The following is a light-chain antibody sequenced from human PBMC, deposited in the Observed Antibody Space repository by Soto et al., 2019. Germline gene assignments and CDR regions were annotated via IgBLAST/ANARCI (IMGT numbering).Light chain of an antibody. V-gene: IGKV3-15*01. CDR2: GAS. CDR1: QSVSSD. J-gene: IGKJ1*01. CDR3: QQYNNWPRT. Sequence: EIVLTQSPAILSLSPGERATLSCRASQSVSSDLAWYHQKPGQAPRLLIYGASTRATGIPARFSGSGSGTEFTLTINSLQYEDFAVYYCQQYNNWPRTFGQGTKVDIK.